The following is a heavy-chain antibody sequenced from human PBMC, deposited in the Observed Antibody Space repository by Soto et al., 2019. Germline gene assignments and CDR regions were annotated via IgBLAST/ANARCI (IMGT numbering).Heavy chain of an antibody. Sequence: ASVKVSCKVSGYTLTELSMHWVRQAPGKGLEWMGGFDPEDGETIYAQKFQGRVTMTRDTSTGTAYMELSSLRSEDTAVYYCARGFGTFDYWGQGTLVTVSS. V-gene: IGHV1-24*01. CDR3: ARGFGTFDY. CDR1: GYTLTELS. D-gene: IGHD3-10*01. J-gene: IGHJ4*02. CDR2: FDPEDGET.